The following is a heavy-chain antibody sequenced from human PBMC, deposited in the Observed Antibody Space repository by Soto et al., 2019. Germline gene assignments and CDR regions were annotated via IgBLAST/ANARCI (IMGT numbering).Heavy chain of an antibody. J-gene: IGHJ6*02. V-gene: IGHV3-23*01. Sequence: GGSLRLSCLASGFTFRSYAMTWVRQGPGRGLEWVPAISGSGGSAFSADSVKGRFTISRDNSKNTLFLEMNSLRAEDTAVYYCARDSAGGRPRYGLDVWGQGTTVTVSS. CDR2: ISGSGGSA. D-gene: IGHD6-6*01. CDR1: GFTFRSYA. CDR3: ARDSAGGRPRYGLDV.